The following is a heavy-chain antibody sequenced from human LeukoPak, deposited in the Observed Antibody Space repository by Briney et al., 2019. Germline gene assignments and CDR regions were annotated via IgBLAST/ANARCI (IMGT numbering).Heavy chain of an antibody. CDR2: IYSGGST. V-gene: IGHV3-66*01. Sequence: PGGSLRLSCAASGFTASSNYMSWVRQAPGKGLERVSVIYSGGSTYYADSVKGRFTISRDNSKNTLYLQMNSLRAEDTAVYYCARVDYGDYGFDYWGQGTLVTVSS. D-gene: IGHD4-17*01. CDR1: GFTASSNY. CDR3: ARVDYGDYGFDY. J-gene: IGHJ4*02.